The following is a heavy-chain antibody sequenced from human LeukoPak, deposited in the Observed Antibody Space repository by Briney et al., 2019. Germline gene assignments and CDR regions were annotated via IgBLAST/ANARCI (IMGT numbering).Heavy chain of an antibody. CDR3: AKAPFYDILTGPLFDI. CDR2: IWYDGSNK. V-gene: IGHV3-30*02. Sequence: GGSLRLSCAASGFTFSSYGMHWVRQAPGKGLEWVAFIWYDGSNKYYADSVKGRFTISRDNSKNTLYLQMNSLRAEDTAVYYCAKAPFYDILTGPLFDIWGQGTMVTVSS. CDR1: GFTFSSYG. J-gene: IGHJ3*02. D-gene: IGHD3-9*01.